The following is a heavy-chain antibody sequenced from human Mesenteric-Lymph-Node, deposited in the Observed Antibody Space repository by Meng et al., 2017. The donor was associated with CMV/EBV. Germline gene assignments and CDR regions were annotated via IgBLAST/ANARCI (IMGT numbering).Heavy chain of an antibody. Sequence: SETLSLTCTVSGGSISSYYWSWIRQPPGKGLEWIGYIYYSGSTNYNPSLKSRVTISVDTSENQFSLKLSSVTAADTAVYYCARGPSAGDDFWSGYYTGPIYYGMDVWGQGTTVTVSS. D-gene: IGHD3-3*01. CDR1: GGSISSYY. V-gene: IGHV4-59*01. CDR3: ARGPSAGDDFWSGYYTGPIYYGMDV. J-gene: IGHJ6*02. CDR2: IYYSGST.